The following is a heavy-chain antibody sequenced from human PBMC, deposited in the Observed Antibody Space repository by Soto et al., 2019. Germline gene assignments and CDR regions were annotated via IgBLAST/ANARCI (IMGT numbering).Heavy chain of an antibody. D-gene: IGHD3-3*01. J-gene: IGHJ6*03. V-gene: IGHV4-39*01. CDR3: ARIESSTIFGVVFLSYYMDV. CDR1: GGSISSSSYY. CDR2: IYYSGST. Sequence: SETLSLTCTVSGGSISSSSYYWGWIRQPPGKGLEWIGSIYYSGSTYYNPSLKSRVTISVDTSKNQFSLKLSSVTAADTAVYYCARIESSTIFGVVFLSYYMDVWGKGTTVTVSS.